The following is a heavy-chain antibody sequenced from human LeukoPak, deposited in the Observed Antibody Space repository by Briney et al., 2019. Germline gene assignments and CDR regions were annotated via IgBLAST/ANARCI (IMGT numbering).Heavy chain of an antibody. Sequence: GGSLRLSCAASGFSFSNYEMKWVRQAPGKGLEWVSYISSSGSTTYYADSAKGRFTISRDNAKNSLSLQMNSLRVEDTAVYYCARGVPARRFDYWGQGTLVTVSS. CDR3: ARGVPARRFDY. CDR1: GFSFSNYE. V-gene: IGHV3-48*03. J-gene: IGHJ4*02. CDR2: ISSSGSTT.